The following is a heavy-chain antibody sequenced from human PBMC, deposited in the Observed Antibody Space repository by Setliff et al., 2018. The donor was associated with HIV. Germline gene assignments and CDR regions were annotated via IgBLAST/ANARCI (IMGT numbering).Heavy chain of an antibody. CDR1: EFTFSNYA. Sequence: GGSLRLSCAASEFTFSNYAMHWVRQAPGKGLEWVAVISYDGSNKYYADSVEGRFTISRDNADNSLYLQMNSLRAEDTAVYYCARYALAVPGYHNAFDIWGQGTMVTVSS. J-gene: IGHJ3*02. V-gene: IGHV3-30*07. CDR3: ARYALAVPGYHNAFDI. CDR2: ISYDGSNK. D-gene: IGHD6-19*01.